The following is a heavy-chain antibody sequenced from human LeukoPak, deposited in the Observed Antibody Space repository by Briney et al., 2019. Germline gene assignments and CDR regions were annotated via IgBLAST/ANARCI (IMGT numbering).Heavy chain of an antibody. CDR3: ARAEYYYDSSGYVHFDY. CDR2: INSDGSST. CDR1: GFTFSSYW. D-gene: IGHD3-22*01. Sequence: GGSLRLSCAASGFTFSSYWMHWVRQAPGKGLVWVPRINSDGSSTSYADSVKGRFTISRDNAKNTLYLQMNSLRAEDTAVYYCARAEYYYDSSGYVHFDYWGQGTLVTVSS. J-gene: IGHJ4*02. V-gene: IGHV3-74*01.